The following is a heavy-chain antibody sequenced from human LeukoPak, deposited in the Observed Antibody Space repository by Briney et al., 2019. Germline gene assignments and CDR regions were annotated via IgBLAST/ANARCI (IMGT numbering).Heavy chain of an antibody. CDR2: INHSGTT. J-gene: IGHJ4*02. CDR3: ARGVGSIAADYFDY. CDR1: GGSFSGYY. D-gene: IGHD6-13*01. V-gene: IGHV4-34*01. Sequence: SETLSLTCAVYGGSFSGYYWNWIRQPPGKGLEWIGEINHSGTTSYNPSLKSRVTIPVDTSKNHFSLKLSSVTAADTAVYYCARGVGSIAADYFDYWGQGTLVTVSS.